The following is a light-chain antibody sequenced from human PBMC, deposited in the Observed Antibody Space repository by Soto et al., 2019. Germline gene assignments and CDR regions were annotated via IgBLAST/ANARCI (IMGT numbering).Light chain of an antibody. V-gene: IGLV2-14*01. J-gene: IGLJ2*01. CDR1: RSDVGGYTY. Sequence: QSVLTQPASVSGSPGQSITISCTGTRSDVGGYTYVSWYQQHPGKAPKLMIYEVSNRPSGISNRFSGSKSGNTASLTISGLQAEDAGDYYCSSYTSSSTVVFGGGTQLTVL. CDR3: SSYTSSSTVV. CDR2: EVS.